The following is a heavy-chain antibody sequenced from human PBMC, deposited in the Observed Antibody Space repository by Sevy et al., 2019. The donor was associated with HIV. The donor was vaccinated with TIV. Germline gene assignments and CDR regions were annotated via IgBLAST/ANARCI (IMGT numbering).Heavy chain of an antibody. CDR3: ARIPRGYSYGSRALGAFDI. D-gene: IGHD5-18*01. V-gene: IGHV4-59*01. Sequence: SETLSLTCTVSSGSISSYYWSWIRQPPGKGLEWIGYIYYSGSTNYNSSLKSRVTISVDTSKNQFSLKLSSVTAADTAVYYCARIPRGYSYGSRALGAFDIWGHGTMVTVSS. CDR1: SGSISSYY. CDR2: IYYSGST. J-gene: IGHJ3*02.